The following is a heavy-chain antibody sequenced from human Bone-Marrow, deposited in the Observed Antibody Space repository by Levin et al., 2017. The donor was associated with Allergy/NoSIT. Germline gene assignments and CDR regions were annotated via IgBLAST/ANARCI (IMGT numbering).Heavy chain of an antibody. CDR2: ISDSGST. CDR1: GGSLRSNY. Sequence: SETLSLTCTISGGSLRSNYWSWIRQPPGRGLEWIAYISDSGSTIFSPSLRSRVTLSVDTPKNQFSLRLRSVTAAAPAVYYCARDRMTGYCSYFDFWGQGTLVTVSS. CDR3: ARDRMTGYCSYFDF. V-gene: IGHV4-59*01. J-gene: IGHJ4*02. D-gene: IGHD3-9*01.